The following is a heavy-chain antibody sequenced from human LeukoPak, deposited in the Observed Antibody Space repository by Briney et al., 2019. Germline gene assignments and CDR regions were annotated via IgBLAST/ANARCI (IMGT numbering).Heavy chain of an antibody. D-gene: IGHD1-26*01. Sequence: ASVKVSCKASGYTFTSYGISWVRQAPRQGLEWMGWISAYNGNTNYAQKLQGRVTMTTDTSTSTAYMELRSLRSDDTAVYYCARDTKRAGASGSYSYWGQGTLVTVSS. CDR2: ISAYNGNT. V-gene: IGHV1-18*01. J-gene: IGHJ4*02. CDR1: GYTFTSYG. CDR3: ARDTKRAGASGSYSY.